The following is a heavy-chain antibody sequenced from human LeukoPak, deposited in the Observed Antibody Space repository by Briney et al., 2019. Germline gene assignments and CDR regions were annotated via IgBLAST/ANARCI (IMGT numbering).Heavy chain of an antibody. CDR1: GFTFSSYS. D-gene: IGHD3-9*01. Sequence: PGGSLRLSCAASGFTFSSYSMNWVRQAPGEGLEWVSSISSSSSYIYYADSVKGRFTISRDNAKNSLYLQMNSLRAEDTAVYYCARDTGELRYFDWLYYFDYWGQGTLVTVSS. CDR2: ISSSSSYI. J-gene: IGHJ4*02. CDR3: ARDTGELRYFDWLYYFDY. V-gene: IGHV3-21*01.